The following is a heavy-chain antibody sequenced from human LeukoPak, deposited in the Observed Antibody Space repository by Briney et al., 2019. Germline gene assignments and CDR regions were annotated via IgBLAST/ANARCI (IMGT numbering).Heavy chain of an antibody. V-gene: IGHV3-13*01. D-gene: IGHD2-15*01. Sequence: GGSLRLSCAASGFTFGSYDMHWVRQATGKGLEWVSAIGTAGDTYYPGSMKGRFTISRENAKNSLYLQMNSLRAGDTAVYYCARGSGGYCSGGSCYGYNWFDPWGQGTLVTVSS. J-gene: IGHJ5*02. CDR2: IGTAGDT. CDR1: GFTFGSYD. CDR3: ARGSGGYCSGGSCYGYNWFDP.